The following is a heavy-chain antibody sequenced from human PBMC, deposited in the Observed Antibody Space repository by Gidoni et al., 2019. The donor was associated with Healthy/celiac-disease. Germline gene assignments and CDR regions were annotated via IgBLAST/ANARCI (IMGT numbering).Heavy chain of an antibody. D-gene: IGHD6-25*01. CDR3: AKAASQYFEYFQH. V-gene: IGHV3-23*01. CDR2: ISGSGGST. CDR1: GFTFSSYA. Sequence: EVQLLESGGGLVQPGGSLRLPCAASGFTFSSYAMSWVSQAPGKGLEWVSAISGSGGSTYYADSVKGRFTISRDNSKNTLYLQMNSLRAEDTAVYYCAKAASQYFEYFQHWGQGTLVTVSS. J-gene: IGHJ1*01.